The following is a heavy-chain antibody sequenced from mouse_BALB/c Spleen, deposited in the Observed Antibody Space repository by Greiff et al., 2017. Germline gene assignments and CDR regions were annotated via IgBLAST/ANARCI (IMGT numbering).Heavy chain of an antibody. D-gene: IGHD2-12*01. Sequence: QVQLQQSGAELARPGASVTMSCKASGYTFTSYTMHWVKQRPGQGLEWIGYINPSSGYTNYNQKFKDKATLTADKSSSTAYMQLSSLTSEDSAVYYCACYDEEAMDYWGQGTSVTVSS. CDR2: INPSSGYT. CDR3: ACYDEEAMDY. J-gene: IGHJ4*01. CDR1: GYTFTSYT. V-gene: IGHV1-4*01.